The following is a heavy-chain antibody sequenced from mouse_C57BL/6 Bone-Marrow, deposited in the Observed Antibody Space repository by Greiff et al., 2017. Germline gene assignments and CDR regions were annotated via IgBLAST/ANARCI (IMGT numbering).Heavy chain of an antibody. CDR2: IYPGSGST. D-gene: IGHD1-1*01. Sequence: VQLQQPGAELVKPGASVKMSCKASGYTFTSYWITWVKQRPGQGLEWIGDIYPGSGSTNYNEKFKSKATLTVDTSSSTAYMQLSSLTSEDSAVYYCARATFITRGYFDYWGQGTTLTVSS. CDR3: ARATFITRGYFDY. CDR1: GYTFTSYW. V-gene: IGHV1-55*01. J-gene: IGHJ2*01.